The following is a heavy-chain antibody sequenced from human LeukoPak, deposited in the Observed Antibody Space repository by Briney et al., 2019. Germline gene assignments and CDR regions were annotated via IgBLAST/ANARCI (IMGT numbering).Heavy chain of an antibody. CDR2: IKSDGSST. J-gene: IGHJ4*02. Sequence: GGSLRLSCAASGFTFSNYWMHWVRQAPGKGLVWVSRIKSDGSSTTYADSVKGRFTISRDNAKNTLYLQMNSLRAEDTAVYYCATSPAVVTNYWGQGTLVTVSS. V-gene: IGHV3-74*01. D-gene: IGHD4-23*01. CDR1: GFTFSNYW. CDR3: ATSPAVVTNY.